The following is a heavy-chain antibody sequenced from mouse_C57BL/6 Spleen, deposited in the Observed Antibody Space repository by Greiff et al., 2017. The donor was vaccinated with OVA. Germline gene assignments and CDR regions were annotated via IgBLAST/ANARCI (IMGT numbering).Heavy chain of an antibody. CDR3: TEDYEVFDY. Sequence: EVKLMESGGGLVQPGGSMKLSCVASGFTFSNYWMNWVRQSPEKGLEWVAQIRLKSDNYATHYAESVKGRFTISRDESKSSVYLQMNNLRAEDTGIYYCTEDYEVFDYWGQGTTLTVSS. D-gene: IGHD2-4*01. CDR1: GFTFSNYW. V-gene: IGHV6-3*01. J-gene: IGHJ2*01. CDR2: IRLKSDNYAT.